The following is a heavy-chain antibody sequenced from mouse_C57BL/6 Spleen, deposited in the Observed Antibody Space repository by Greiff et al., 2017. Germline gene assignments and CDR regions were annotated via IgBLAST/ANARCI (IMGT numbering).Heavy chain of an antibody. J-gene: IGHJ1*03. D-gene: IGHD1-1*01. Sequence: QVQLQQSGPELVKPGASVKISCKASGYAFSSSWMNWVKQRPGKGLEWIGQIYPGDGDTNYNGKFKGKATLTADTSSSTAYMQLSSLTSEDSAVYFCARGDGSPYCDVWGTGTTVTVSS. V-gene: IGHV1-80*01. CDR1: GYAFSSSW. CDR2: IYPGDGDT. CDR3: ARGDGSPYCDV.